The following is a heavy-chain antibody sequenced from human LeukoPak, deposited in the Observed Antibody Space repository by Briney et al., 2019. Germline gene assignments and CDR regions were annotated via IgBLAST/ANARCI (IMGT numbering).Heavy chain of an antibody. CDR3: ARDTTRLFDY. CDR1: GFTFSNYW. J-gene: IGHJ4*02. Sequence: PGGSLRLSCAASGFTFSNYWMHWVRQAPGKGLAWVSRINTDGSSTTYADSVKGRFTISRDNAKNTLYLQMNSLRAEDTAVYYCARDTTRLFDYWGQGTLVTVSS. V-gene: IGHV3-74*01. D-gene: IGHD1-1*01. CDR2: INTDGSST.